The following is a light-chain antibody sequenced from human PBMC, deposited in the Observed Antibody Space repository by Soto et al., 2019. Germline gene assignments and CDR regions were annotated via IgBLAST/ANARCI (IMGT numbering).Light chain of an antibody. V-gene: IGKV3-15*01. CDR1: QSVGSY. CDR2: GAS. CDR3: QQYNNWPPFT. J-gene: IGKJ3*01. Sequence: EIVMTQSPATLSVSPGESATLSCRASQSVGSYLAWTQQKAGKAPRLLIYGASIRATGIPARFSGSGSGTEFTLTISSLQSEDFAVYYCQQYNNWPPFTFGPGTKVVIK.